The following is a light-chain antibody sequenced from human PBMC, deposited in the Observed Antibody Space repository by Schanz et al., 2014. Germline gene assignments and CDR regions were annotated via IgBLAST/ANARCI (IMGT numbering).Light chain of an antibody. CDR2: GNN. J-gene: IGLJ3*02. CDR3: QSYDSSLSGVM. V-gene: IGLV1-40*01. Sequence: QSVLTQPPSVSGAPGQRVTISCTGSSSNIGTGYDVHWYQQFPGTAPKLLIYGNNNRPSGAPDRFSASKSGTSASLAISGLQSEDDADYYCQSYDSSLSGVMFGGGTKLTVL. CDR1: SSNIGTGYD.